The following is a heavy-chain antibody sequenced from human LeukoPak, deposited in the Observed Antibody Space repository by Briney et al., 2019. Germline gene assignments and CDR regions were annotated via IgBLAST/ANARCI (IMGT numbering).Heavy chain of an antibody. Sequence: PSETLSLTCAVYGGSFSGYYWGWIRQPPGKGLEWIGEINHSGSTNYNPSLKSRVTISVDTSKNQFSLKLSSVTAADTAVYYCARKIIEYSSSSPLWFDPWGQGTLVTVSS. D-gene: IGHD6-6*01. J-gene: IGHJ5*02. CDR3: ARKIIEYSSSSPLWFDP. CDR2: INHSGST. V-gene: IGHV4-34*01. CDR1: GGSFSGYY.